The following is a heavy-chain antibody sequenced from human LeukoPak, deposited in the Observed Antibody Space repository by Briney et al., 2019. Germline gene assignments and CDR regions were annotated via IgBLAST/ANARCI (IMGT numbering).Heavy chain of an antibody. D-gene: IGHD5-12*01. CDR2: ISGSGGTT. Sequence: GGSLRLSCAASGFTFSSYAMSWVRQAPGKGLQWVSVISGSGGTTYYADSVKGRFTISRDNSKNTLYLQMNSLRAGDTAVYYCAKDTSLDIARVFDSWGQGTLVAVSS. CDR1: GFTFSSYA. CDR3: AKDTSLDIARVFDS. J-gene: IGHJ4*02. V-gene: IGHV3-23*01.